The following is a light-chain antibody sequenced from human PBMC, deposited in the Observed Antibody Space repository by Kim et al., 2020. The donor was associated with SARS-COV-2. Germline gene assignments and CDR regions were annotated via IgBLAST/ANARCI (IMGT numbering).Light chain of an antibody. Sequence: GQSLTISCTGTSSDVGGYNYVSWYQQHPGKAPKLMIYDVSKRPSGVSNRFSGSKSGNTASLTISGLQAEDEADYYCSSYTSSTSKVFGTGTKVTVL. CDR3: SSYTSSTSKV. CDR1: SSDVGGYNY. J-gene: IGLJ1*01. V-gene: IGLV2-14*04. CDR2: DVS.